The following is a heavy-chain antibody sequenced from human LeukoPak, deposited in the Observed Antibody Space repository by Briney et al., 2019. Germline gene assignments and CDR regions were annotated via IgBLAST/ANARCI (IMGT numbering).Heavy chain of an antibody. D-gene: IGHD4-23*01. CDR3: ARDMGDYGGNSGY. Sequence: GGSLRLSCAASGFTVSSNYMSWVRQAPGKGLEGVSVIYSGGSTYYSDSVTGRFTISRDNSKNTLYLQMNSLRAEDTAVYYCARDMGDYGGNSGYWGQGTLVTVSS. CDR1: GFTVSSNY. CDR2: IYSGGST. J-gene: IGHJ4*02. V-gene: IGHV3-53*01.